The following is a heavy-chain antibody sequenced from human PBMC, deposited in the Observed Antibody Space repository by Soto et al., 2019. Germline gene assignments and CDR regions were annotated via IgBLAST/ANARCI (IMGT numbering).Heavy chain of an antibody. CDR1: GFTFNNAC. V-gene: IGHV3-15*01. Sequence: GGSLRLSCAASGFTFNNACMSWVRQAPGKGLEWVGRIKSKTDGETPDYTAPVKCRFTISRDDSKNTLYLQMNSLKTAETAVYYCTGPYFDYWGQGTLVTVSS. CDR2: IKSKTDGETP. CDR3: TGPYFDY. J-gene: IGHJ4*02.